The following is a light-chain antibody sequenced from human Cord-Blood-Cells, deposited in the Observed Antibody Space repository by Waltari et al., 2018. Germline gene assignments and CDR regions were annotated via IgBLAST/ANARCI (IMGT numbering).Light chain of an antibody. CDR2: AAS. CDR1: QSISSY. V-gene: IGKV1-39*01. Sequence: DIQMTPSPSSLSASVGDRVTITCRASQSISSYLNWYQQKPGKAPVLLIYAASSLQSGVPSRFSGSQSGTDFTHTISSQQPEDFATYYCQQSYSTLWTFGQGTKVEIK. J-gene: IGKJ1*01. CDR3: QQSYSTLWT.